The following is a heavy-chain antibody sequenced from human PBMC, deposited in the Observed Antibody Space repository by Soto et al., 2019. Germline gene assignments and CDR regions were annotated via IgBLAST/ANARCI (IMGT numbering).Heavy chain of an antibody. D-gene: IGHD7-27*01. CDR3: ARSNWYSEY. Sequence: QVQLQESGPGLVEPSETLSLTCTVAGGPIRNHYWSWIRQPPGKGLEWIGYIYYNGNTNYNPSLKRRVTMSVDTSKNQFSLKLGSVTAADTAVYYCARSNWYSEYWGQGTLVTVSS. CDR2: IYYNGNT. J-gene: IGHJ4*02. V-gene: IGHV4-59*11. CDR1: GGPIRNHY.